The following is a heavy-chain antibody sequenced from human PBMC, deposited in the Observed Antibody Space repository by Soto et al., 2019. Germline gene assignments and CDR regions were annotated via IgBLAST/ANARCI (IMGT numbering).Heavy chain of an antibody. D-gene: IGHD3-3*01. CDR3: ARVRDWFDP. CDR2: IDHSGYT. V-gene: IGHV4-34*01. CDR1: GGSFSGYY. J-gene: IGHJ5*02. Sequence: QVQLQQWGAGLLKPSETLSLTCAVYGGSFSGYYWNWIRQPPGKGLEWIGEIDHSGYTNYNPSLKSRVTISVDTSKIQFSLRLNSVTAADTAVYYCARVRDWFDPWGQGTLVTVSS.